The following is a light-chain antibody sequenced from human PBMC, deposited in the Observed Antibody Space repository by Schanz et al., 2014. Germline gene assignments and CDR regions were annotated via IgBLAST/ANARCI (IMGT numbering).Light chain of an antibody. CDR3: SSYAGGNNFGV. CDR1: SSDVGDYNY. Sequence: QSALTQPASVSGSPGQSITISCTGTSSDVGDYNYVSWYQQHPGKAPKLMIYDDNQRPSGVPDRFSGSKSGNTASLTVSGLQAEDEADYYCSSYAGGNNFGVFGGGTKLTVL. CDR2: DDN. V-gene: IGLV2-8*01. J-gene: IGLJ2*01.